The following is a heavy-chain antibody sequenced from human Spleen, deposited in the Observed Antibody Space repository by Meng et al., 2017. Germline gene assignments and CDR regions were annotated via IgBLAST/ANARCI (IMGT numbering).Heavy chain of an antibody. D-gene: IGHD3-10*01. CDR2: IYPGDSDT. CDR1: GYSFTSYW. Sequence: GESLKISCKGSGYSFTSYWIGWVRQMPGKGLEWMGIIYPGDSDTRYSPSFQGQVTISADKSISTAYLQWSSLKASDTAMYYCATHYYASGSRSYYYYGMGVWGQGTTVTVSS. CDR3: ATHYYASGSRSYYYYGMGV. J-gene: IGHJ6*02. V-gene: IGHV5-51*01.